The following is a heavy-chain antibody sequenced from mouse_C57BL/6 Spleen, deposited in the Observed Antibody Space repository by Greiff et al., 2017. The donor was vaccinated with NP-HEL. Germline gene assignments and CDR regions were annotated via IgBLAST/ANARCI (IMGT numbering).Heavy chain of an antibody. V-gene: IGHV1-50*01. CDR1: GYTFTSYW. D-gene: IGHD2-12*01. J-gene: IGHJ4*01. Sequence: VQLQQPGAELVKPGASVKLSCKASGYTFTSYWMQWVKQRPGQGLEWIGEIDPSDSYTNYNQKFKGKATLTVDTSSSTAYMQLSSLTSEDSAVYYCARRYSLYAMDYWGQGTSVTVSS. CDR2: IDPSDSYT. CDR3: ARRYSLYAMDY.